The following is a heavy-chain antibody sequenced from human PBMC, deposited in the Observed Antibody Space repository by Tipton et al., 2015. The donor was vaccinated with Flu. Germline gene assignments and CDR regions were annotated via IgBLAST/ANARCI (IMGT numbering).Heavy chain of an antibody. J-gene: IGHJ5*02. CDR1: GDSIGSDYY. V-gene: IGHV4-38-2*01. Sequence: TLSLTCSVSGDSIGSDYYWGWIRQSPGKGLEWIANIHRTGNTYSNPSLQSRVTTSIDKSKNQFSLNLTSVGAAATAIYYCARRDDSNYVSDPKSWFDPWGQGTLVAVSS. CDR3: ARRDDSNYVSDPKSWFDP. D-gene: IGHD4-11*01. CDR2: IHRTGNT.